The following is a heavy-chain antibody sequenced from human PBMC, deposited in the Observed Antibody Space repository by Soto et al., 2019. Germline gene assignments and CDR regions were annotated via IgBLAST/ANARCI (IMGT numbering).Heavy chain of an antibody. Sequence: EVQLVESGGGLIQPGGSLRLSCAASGFTVSSNYMSWVRQAPGKGLEWVSVIYSGGSTYYADSVKGRFTISRDNSKNTLYLQMNSLRAEDSAVYYCARGSYSSSYYYYYAMDVWGQGTTVTVSS. J-gene: IGHJ6*02. CDR3: ARGSYSSSYYYYYAMDV. CDR1: GFTVSSNY. V-gene: IGHV3-53*01. CDR2: IYSGGST. D-gene: IGHD6-6*01.